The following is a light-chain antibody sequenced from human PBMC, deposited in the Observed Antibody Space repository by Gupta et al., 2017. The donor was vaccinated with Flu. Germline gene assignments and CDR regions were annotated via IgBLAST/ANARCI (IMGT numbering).Light chain of an antibody. V-gene: IGLV2-14*02. CDR3: SSYTRSSTPMI. CDR1: SSDIGSYDL. CDR2: EVN. Sequence: QSALTQPASVSGSPGQSITISCTGTSSDIGSYDLVSWYQQHPGKAPRLIISEVNNRPSGVSNRFSGSKSGNTASLTISGLQAEDEADYYCSSYTRSSTPMIFGGGTKLTVL. J-gene: IGLJ2*01.